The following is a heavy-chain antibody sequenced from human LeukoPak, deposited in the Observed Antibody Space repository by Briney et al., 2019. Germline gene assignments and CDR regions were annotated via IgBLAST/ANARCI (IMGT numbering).Heavy chain of an antibody. CDR1: GFTFSTYA. Sequence: GGSLRLSCAASGFTFSTYAMSWVRQAPGKGLVWVSRINTDGSTTNYADSVKGRFTISRDNAKNILYLQMNSLRVEDTAVYYCARAYNSGLDYWGQGTLVTVSS. CDR3: ARAYNSGLDY. CDR2: INTDGSTT. J-gene: IGHJ4*02. D-gene: IGHD3-22*01. V-gene: IGHV3-74*01.